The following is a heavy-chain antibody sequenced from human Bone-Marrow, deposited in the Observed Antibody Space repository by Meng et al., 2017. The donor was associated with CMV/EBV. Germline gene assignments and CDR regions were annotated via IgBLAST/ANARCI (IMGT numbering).Heavy chain of an antibody. Sequence: ASVKVSCKASGYTFTGYYMHWVRQAPGQGLEWMGWINPNSGGTNYAQKFQGRVTMTRDTSISTAYMELSRLRSDDTAVYYCARAPGEGAYVYYGMDVWGQGTTVTVSS. CDR1: GYTFTGYY. CDR2: INPNSGGT. V-gene: IGHV1-2*02. CDR3: ARAPGEGAYVYYGMDV. D-gene: IGHD7-27*01. J-gene: IGHJ6*02.